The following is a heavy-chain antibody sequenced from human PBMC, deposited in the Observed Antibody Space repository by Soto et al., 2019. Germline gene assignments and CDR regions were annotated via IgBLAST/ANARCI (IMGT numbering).Heavy chain of an antibody. Sequence: SETLSLTCTVSDGSISNYYWSWIRQVPGKGLEWIGYVYYTGTTNYNPSLKSRVIMSMDTSKNQFSLNLTSLTAADTAVYYCAREFGTAVTAFDYWGQGTQVTVSS. CDR3: AREFGTAVTAFDY. D-gene: IGHD4-17*01. CDR2: VYYTGTT. V-gene: IGHV4-59*01. CDR1: DGSISNYY. J-gene: IGHJ4*02.